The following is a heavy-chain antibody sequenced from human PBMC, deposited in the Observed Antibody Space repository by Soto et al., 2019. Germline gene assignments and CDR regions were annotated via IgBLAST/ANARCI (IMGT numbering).Heavy chain of an antibody. V-gene: IGHV4-4*07. CDR3: ARDGHYRLAALQPLVAGGEYNWFDP. CDR2: IYTSGST. Sequence: QVQLQESGPGLVKPSETLSLTCTVSGGSISSYYWSWIRQPAGKGLEWIGRIYTSGSTNYNPSLKSRVTMSVDTSKNQFSLKLSSVTAADTAVYYCARDGHYRLAALQPLVAGGEYNWFDPWGQGTLVTVSS. D-gene: IGHD6-13*01. J-gene: IGHJ5*02. CDR1: GGSISSYY.